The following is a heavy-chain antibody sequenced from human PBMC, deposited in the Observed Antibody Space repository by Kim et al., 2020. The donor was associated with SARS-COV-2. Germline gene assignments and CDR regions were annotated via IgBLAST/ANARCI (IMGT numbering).Heavy chain of an antibody. Sequence: FNPALKSRVTISVDTSKNLFSLKLSSMPAADSAVYYCARRGGSGRSFDYWGQGTLVIVSS. J-gene: IGHJ4*02. D-gene: IGHD3-10*01. V-gene: IGHV4-39*01. CDR3: ARRGGSGRSFDY.